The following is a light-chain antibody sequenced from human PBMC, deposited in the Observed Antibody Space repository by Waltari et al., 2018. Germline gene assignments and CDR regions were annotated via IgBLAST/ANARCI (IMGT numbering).Light chain of an antibody. J-gene: IGKJ4*01. CDR3: QQYNSYSLLT. CDR1: QSISNW. Sequence: DIQMTQSPFTLSASVGDRVINTCRASQSISNWLAWYQHKPGKAPKLLIYKASTLASGVPSRFSGSGSGTDFSLTISSLQPDDFATYYCQQYNSYSLLTFGGGTKVEIK. CDR2: KAS. V-gene: IGKV1-5*03.